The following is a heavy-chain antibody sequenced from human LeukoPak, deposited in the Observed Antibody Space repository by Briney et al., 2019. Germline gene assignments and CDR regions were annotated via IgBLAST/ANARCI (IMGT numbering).Heavy chain of an antibody. CDR2: INEDGSTT. D-gene: IGHD1-26*01. Sequence: PGGSLRLSCAASGFTFSSNWMHWVRQAPGKGLVWVSRINEDGSTTNYADPVKGRSTIFRDNAKNTLYLQMNSLRAEDTAVYYCVRDLGGRSGHWGQGTLVTVSS. CDR1: GFTFSSNW. V-gene: IGHV3-74*01. J-gene: IGHJ4*02. CDR3: VRDLGGRSGH.